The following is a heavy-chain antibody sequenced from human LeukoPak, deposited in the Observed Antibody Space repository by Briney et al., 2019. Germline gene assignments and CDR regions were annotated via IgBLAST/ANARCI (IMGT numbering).Heavy chain of an antibody. J-gene: IGHJ3*02. CDR1: GSSFTSYG. Sequence: RGEPLKISCQASGSSFTSYGIGGVRQIPGKGLEWMGIIYPGDSDTRYSPSFQGQVTISADKSISTAYLQWSSLKASDTAMYYCARPGDDYGGNPPGAFDIWGQGTMVTVSS. CDR2: IYPGDSDT. CDR3: ARPGDDYGGNPPGAFDI. D-gene: IGHD4-23*01. V-gene: IGHV5-51*01.